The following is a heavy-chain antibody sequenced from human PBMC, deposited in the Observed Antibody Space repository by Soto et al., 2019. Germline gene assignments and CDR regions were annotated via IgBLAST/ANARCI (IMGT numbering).Heavy chain of an antibody. Sequence: ASVKVSCKASGGTFSSYAISWVRQAPGQGLEWMGGIISIFGTANYAQKFQGRVTITADESTSTAYMELSSLRSEDTAVYYCAGWFGEFSHYYGMDVWGQGTTVTVSS. J-gene: IGHJ6*02. V-gene: IGHV1-69*13. CDR1: GGTFSSYA. D-gene: IGHD3-10*01. CDR2: IISIFGTA. CDR3: AGWFGEFSHYYGMDV.